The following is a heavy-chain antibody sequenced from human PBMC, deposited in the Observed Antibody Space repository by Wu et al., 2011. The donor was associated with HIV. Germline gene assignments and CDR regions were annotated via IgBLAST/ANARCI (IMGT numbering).Heavy chain of an antibody. CDR2: INPSGGRT. J-gene: IGHJ4*02. V-gene: IGHV1-46*01. CDR3: ARDLVRIAASGTDY. D-gene: IGHD6-13*01. Sequence: QVQLVQSGAEVKKPGASVKVSCKASGYTFINYYMHWVRQAPGQGLEWMGIINPSGGRTSYAQRFQGRVTVTRDTSTSTVYMELSSLTSEDTAVYYCARDLVRIAASGTDYWGQGTLVTVSS. CDR1: GYTFINYY.